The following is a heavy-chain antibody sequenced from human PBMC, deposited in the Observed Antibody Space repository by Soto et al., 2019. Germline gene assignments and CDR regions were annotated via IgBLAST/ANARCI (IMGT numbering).Heavy chain of an antibody. CDR2: ISWNSGSI. J-gene: IGHJ6*03. Sequence: EVQLVASGGGLVQPGRSLRLSCAASGFTFDDYAMHWVRQAPGKGLEWVSGISWNSGSIGYADSVKGRFTISRDNAKNSRYLEMYSLRAEDTALYYCSKDISRSIAARPGIDMGVWGKGTTVTVSS. D-gene: IGHD6-6*01. V-gene: IGHV3-9*01. CDR1: GFTFDDYA. CDR3: SKDISRSIAARPGIDMGV.